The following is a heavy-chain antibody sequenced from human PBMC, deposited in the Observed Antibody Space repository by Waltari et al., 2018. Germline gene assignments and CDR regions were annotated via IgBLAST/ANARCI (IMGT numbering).Heavy chain of an antibody. Sequence: QVQLQQWGAGLLKPSETLSLTCAVYGESFSGYYWSWIRQPPGKGLEWIGEINHSGSTNYNPSLKSRVIISVDTSKNQFSPKLSSVTAADTAVYYCARALKPGFRAASRRYFDLWGRGTLVTVSS. CDR2: INHSGST. J-gene: IGHJ2*01. V-gene: IGHV4-34*01. D-gene: IGHD6-6*01. CDR1: GESFSGYY. CDR3: ARALKPGFRAASRRYFDL.